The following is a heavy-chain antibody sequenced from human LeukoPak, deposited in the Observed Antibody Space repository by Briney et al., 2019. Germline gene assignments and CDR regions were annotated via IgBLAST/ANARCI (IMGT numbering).Heavy chain of an antibody. Sequence: PGGSLRLSCAASGFSITSHYMTWVRQAPGKGLEWVSVIYTGGSTYYTDSVKGRFTISRDIPKNTVYLQMGNLRAEDTALYHCARAAYSYGLAPWGQETLVTVSS. V-gene: IGHV3-53*01. D-gene: IGHD5-18*01. CDR1: GFSITSHY. CDR3: ARAAYSYGLAP. CDR2: IYTGGST. J-gene: IGHJ4*02.